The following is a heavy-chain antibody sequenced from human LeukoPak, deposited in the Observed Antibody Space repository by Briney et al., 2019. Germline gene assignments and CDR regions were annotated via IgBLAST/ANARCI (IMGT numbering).Heavy chain of an antibody. J-gene: IGHJ4*02. CDR3: ANSRPDSYIDS. V-gene: IGHV3-23*01. Sequence: GGSLTLSCADSGFTFSNYVMSWVRQAPGKGLEWVSAISESGASTFYADSVKGRFTISRDNSKNTLSLQMNSLRPDDTAFYYCANSRPDSYIDSWGQGTLVTVST. CDR2: ISESGAST. D-gene: IGHD1-14*01. CDR1: GFTFSNYV.